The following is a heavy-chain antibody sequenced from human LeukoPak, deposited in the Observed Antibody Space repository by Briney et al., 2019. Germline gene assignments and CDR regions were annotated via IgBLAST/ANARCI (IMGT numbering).Heavy chain of an antibody. J-gene: IGHJ6*02. CDR3: ARPTMVRGVEATYYYGMDV. Sequence: WASVKVSCKASGYTFTSYGISWVRQAPGQGLEWMGWISAYNGNTNYAQKLQGRVTMTTDTSTSTAYMELRSLRSDDTAVYYCARPTMVRGVEATYYYGMDVWGQGTTVTVSS. V-gene: IGHV1-18*01. CDR2: ISAYNGNT. D-gene: IGHD3-10*01. CDR1: GYTFTSYG.